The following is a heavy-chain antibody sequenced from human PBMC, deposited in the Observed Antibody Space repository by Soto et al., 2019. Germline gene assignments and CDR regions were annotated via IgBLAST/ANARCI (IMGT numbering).Heavy chain of an antibody. CDR1: GGSISSGGYY. CDR3: ARDAGGVTGTEGVTWFDP. J-gene: IGHJ5*02. D-gene: IGHD1-7*01. V-gene: IGHV4-31*03. CDR2: IYYSGST. Sequence: QVQLQESGPGLVKPSQTLSLTCTVSGGSISSGGYYWSWIRQHPGKGLEWIGYIYYSGSTYYNPSLKSRVTRSVDTSKNQFSLKLSSVTAEDTAVYYCARDAGGVTGTEGVTWFDPWRQGTLVTVSS.